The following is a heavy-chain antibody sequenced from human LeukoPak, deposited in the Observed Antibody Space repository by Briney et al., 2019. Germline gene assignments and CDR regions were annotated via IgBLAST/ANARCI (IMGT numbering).Heavy chain of an antibody. CDR1: GGTFSSYA. V-gene: IGHV1-69*06. Sequence: GASVKVSCKASGGTFSSYAISWVRQAPGQGLEWMGGIIPIFGTANYAQKFQGRVTITADKSTSTAYMELSSLRSEDTAVYYCARTPILAATNYYYYYMDVWGKGTTVTVSS. J-gene: IGHJ6*03. CDR3: ARTPILAATNYYYYYMDV. D-gene: IGHD5-24*01. CDR2: IIPIFGTA.